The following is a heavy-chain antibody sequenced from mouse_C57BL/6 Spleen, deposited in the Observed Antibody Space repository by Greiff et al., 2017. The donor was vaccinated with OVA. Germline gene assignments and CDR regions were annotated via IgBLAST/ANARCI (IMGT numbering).Heavy chain of an antibody. CDR3: ASETAKAPWFAY. CDR2: IHPDSGST. J-gene: IGHJ3*01. Sequence: VQLQQPGAELVKPGASVKLSCKASGYTFTSYWMHWVKQGPGQGLEWIGMIHPDSGSTNYNEKFKSKATLTVDKSSSTAYMQLSSLTSEDSAVYYCASETAKAPWFAYWGQGTLVTVSA. D-gene: IGHD3-2*02. V-gene: IGHV1-64*01. CDR1: GYTFTSYW.